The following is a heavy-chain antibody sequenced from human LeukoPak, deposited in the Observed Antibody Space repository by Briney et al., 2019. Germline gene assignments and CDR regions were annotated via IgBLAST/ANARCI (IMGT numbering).Heavy chain of an antibody. CDR3: ARSTVRGYSGYGSWYCDY. J-gene: IGHJ4*02. D-gene: IGHD5-12*01. V-gene: IGHV3-33*01. CDR2: IWYDGSNK. Sequence: GGSLRLSCAASGFTFSSYGMHWVRQAPGKGLEWVAVIWYDGSNKYYADSVKGRFTISRDNSKNTLYLQMNSLRAQDTAVYYCARSTVRGYSGYGSWYCDYWGQGTLVTVSS. CDR1: GFTFSSYG.